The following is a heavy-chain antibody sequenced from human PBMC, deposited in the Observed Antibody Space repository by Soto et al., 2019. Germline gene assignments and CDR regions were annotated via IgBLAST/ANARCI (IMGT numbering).Heavy chain of an antibody. CDR2: ISYDGSNK. D-gene: IGHD6-13*01. CDR1: GFSFSSYS. V-gene: IGHV3-30*04. Sequence: PGGALRLSCAASGFSFSSYSMHWVRQAPGKGLEWVAVISYDGSNKYYADSVKGRFTITRGSSENTVSLQMNSLRLEDTAVYYCARAPPRGIAAPGTWGSGMDVWGQGTTVTVS. J-gene: IGHJ6*02. CDR3: ARAPPRGIAAPGTWGSGMDV.